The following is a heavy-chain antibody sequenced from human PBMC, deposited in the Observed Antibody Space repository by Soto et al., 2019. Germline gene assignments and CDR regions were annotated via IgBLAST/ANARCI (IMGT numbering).Heavy chain of an antibody. CDR2: ISGRGGST. CDR1: GFTFSSYA. J-gene: IGHJ4*02. Sequence: GGSLRLSCAASGFTFSSYAMSWVRQAPGKGLEWVSAISGRGGSTYYADSVKGRFTISRDNSKNTLYLKMNSLRAEDTAVYYCAKTNGSGSSWYFDSYYVYWGQGTLVTVSS. V-gene: IGHV3-23*01. D-gene: IGHD6-13*01. CDR3: AKTNGSGSSWYFDSYYVY.